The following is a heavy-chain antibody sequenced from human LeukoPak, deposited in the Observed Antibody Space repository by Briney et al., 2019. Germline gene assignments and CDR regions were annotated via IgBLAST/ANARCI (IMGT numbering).Heavy chain of an antibody. J-gene: IGHJ4*02. CDR2: IIPIFGTA. CDR1: GGTFSSYA. D-gene: IGHD5-12*01. Sequence: SVTVSCTASGGTFSSYAISWVRQAPGQGLEWMGGIIPIFGTANYAQKFQGRVTITTDESTSTAYMELRSLRSDDTAVYYCARGSSGYGMRYYFDYWGQGTLVTVSS. V-gene: IGHV1-69*05. CDR3: ARGSSGYGMRYYFDY.